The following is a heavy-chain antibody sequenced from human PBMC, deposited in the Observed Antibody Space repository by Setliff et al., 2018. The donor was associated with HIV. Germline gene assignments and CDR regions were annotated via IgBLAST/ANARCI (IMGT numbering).Heavy chain of an antibody. J-gene: IGHJ6*02. CDR1: GYTLSELS. Sequence: ASVKVSCKVSGYTLSELSRHWVRQGPGKGLEWMGGFDPEDGQRIYAQKFQGRVTTTEDTSTDTAYMELSSLSFEDTAVYYCATTGPYSGSLYGMDVWGQGTTVTVSS. D-gene: IGHD1-26*01. V-gene: IGHV1-24*01. CDR2: FDPEDGQR. CDR3: ATTGPYSGSLYGMDV.